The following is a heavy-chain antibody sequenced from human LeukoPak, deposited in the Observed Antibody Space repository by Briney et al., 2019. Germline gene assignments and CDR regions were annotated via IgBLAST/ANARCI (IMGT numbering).Heavy chain of an antibody. J-gene: IGHJ3*02. CDR2: XYYXGXX. D-gene: IGHD2-2*01. CDR1: GVSISDGRXX. V-gene: IGHV4-31*03. CDR3: ATPYCSXISCLDVFNI. Sequence: SETLXLTCSVSGVSISDGRXXXXWIRQHPXXXXXXXXXXYYXGXXXYNPXLKXXXXXXXDTSKNQFSLQLSSVTAADTAMYXCATPYCSXISCLDVFNIWGQGTMVTVSS.